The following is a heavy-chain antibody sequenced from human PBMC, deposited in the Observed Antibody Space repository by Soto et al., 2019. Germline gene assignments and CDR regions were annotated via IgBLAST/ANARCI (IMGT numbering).Heavy chain of an antibody. V-gene: IGHV4-4*02. CDR3: ARLRRDLKTAMAPYYFDY. D-gene: IGHD5-18*01. J-gene: IGHJ4*02. CDR2: IYHSGST. Sequence: PSETLSLTCAVSSGSISSSNWWSWVRQPPGKGLEWIGEIYHSGSTNYNPSLKSQVTISVDKSKNQFSLKLSSVTAADTAVYYCARLRRDLKTAMAPYYFDYWGQGTLVTVSS. CDR1: SGSISSSNW.